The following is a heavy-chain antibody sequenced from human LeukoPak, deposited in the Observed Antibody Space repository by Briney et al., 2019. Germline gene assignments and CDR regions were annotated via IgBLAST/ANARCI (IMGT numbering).Heavy chain of an antibody. D-gene: IGHD5-18*01. J-gene: IGHJ4*02. Sequence: GGSLRLSCAASGFTFSKAWMSWVRQAPGKGLEWVGRIKSKSDGGTTDYAAPVRGRFTISRDDAKNTLYMQMNSLKTEDTAVHYCTPDFRRGYTYANHDYWGQGTLVTVSS. CDR2: IKSKSDGGTT. V-gene: IGHV3-15*01. CDR3: TPDFRRGYTYANHDY. CDR1: GFTFSKAW.